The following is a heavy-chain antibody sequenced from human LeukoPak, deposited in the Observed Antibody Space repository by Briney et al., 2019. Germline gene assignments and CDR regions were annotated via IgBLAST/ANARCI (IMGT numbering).Heavy chain of an antibody. Sequence: GGTLRLSCAASGFTFSSYGMSWVRQAPGKGLEWVSAISGSGGSTYYADSAKGRFTISRGNAKNTLNLQMNSLRAEDTAVYYCARDLGQYYDTSDNWFDPWGQGTLVTVSS. CDR1: GFTFSSYG. CDR3: ARDLGQYYDTSDNWFDP. J-gene: IGHJ5*02. V-gene: IGHV3-23*01. D-gene: IGHD3-22*01. CDR2: ISGSGGST.